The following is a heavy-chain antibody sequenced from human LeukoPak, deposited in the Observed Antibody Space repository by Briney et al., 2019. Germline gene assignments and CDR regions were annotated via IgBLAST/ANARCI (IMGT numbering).Heavy chain of an antibody. CDR1: GFTFSHYA. V-gene: IGHV3-23*01. CDR2: ISGTIGDT. J-gene: IGHJ4*02. Sequence: GGSLRLSCVGSGFTFSHYAMAWVRQAPGKGLEWVSTISGTIGDTYYADSVKGRFTISRDNSKDTLSLQMSSLRAEDTAEYFCVRRFRGVRGYLDFWGQGTLLAVSS. CDR3: VRRFRGVRGYLDF. D-gene: IGHD3-10*01.